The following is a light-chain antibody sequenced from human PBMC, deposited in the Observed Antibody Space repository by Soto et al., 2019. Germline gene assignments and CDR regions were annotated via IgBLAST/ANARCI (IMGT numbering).Light chain of an antibody. CDR2: GAS. CDR3: QHYKNCPLT. J-gene: IGKJ4*01. V-gene: IGKV3-15*01. Sequence: EIVMTQSPATLSVSPGERATLSCRASQSVSGNLAWYQQKPGQAPRLLIYGASTRATGIPARFSGSGSGTEFTLTISSLQYEDYALYYCQHYKNCPLTFGGGTTVEIK. CDR1: QSVSGN.